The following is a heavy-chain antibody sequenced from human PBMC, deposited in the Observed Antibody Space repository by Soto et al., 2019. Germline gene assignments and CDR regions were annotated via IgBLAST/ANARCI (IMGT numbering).Heavy chain of an antibody. V-gene: IGHV4-34*01. CDR1: GGSFSGYY. CDR2: INHSGST. CDR3: ARGVYYYGMDV. J-gene: IGHJ6*02. Sequence: SETLSLTCAVYGGSFSGYYWSWIRQPPGKGLEWIGEINHSGSTNYNPSLKSRVTISADTSKNQFSLKLSSVTAADTAVYYCARGVYYYGMDVWGQGTTVTVYS.